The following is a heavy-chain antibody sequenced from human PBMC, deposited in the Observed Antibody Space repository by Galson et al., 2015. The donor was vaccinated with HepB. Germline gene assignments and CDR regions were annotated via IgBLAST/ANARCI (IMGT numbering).Heavy chain of an antibody. CDR2: ISYDGSNK. CDR3: ARDIAISGLDY. Sequence: FLRLSCAASGFTFSSYAMHWVRQAPGKGLEWVAVISYDGSNKYYADSVKGRFTISRDNSKNTLYLQMNSLRAEDTAVYYCARDIAISGLDYWGQGTLVTVSS. J-gene: IGHJ4*02. V-gene: IGHV3-30-3*01. CDR1: GFTFSSYA. D-gene: IGHD2-21*01.